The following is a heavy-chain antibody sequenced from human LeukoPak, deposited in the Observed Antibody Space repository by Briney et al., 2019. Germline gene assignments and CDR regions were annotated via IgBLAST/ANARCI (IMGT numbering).Heavy chain of an antibody. CDR2: ISGNGGST. V-gene: IGHV3-23*01. CDR1: GFTFSSSA. D-gene: IGHD3-22*01. CDR3: ASQKENFYDSSGNK. J-gene: IGHJ4*02. Sequence: PGGSLRLSCAASGFTFSSSAMSWVRQAPGKGLEWVSAISGNGGSTYYADSVKGRFTISRDNSKNTLYMQMNSLRAEDTAVYFCASQKENFYDSSGNKWGQGTLVTVSS.